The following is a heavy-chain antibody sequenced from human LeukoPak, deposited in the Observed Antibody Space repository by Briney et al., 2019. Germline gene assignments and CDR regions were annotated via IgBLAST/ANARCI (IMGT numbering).Heavy chain of an antibody. D-gene: IGHD5-12*01. J-gene: IGHJ4*02. CDR3: ARAAAGTNTYYYFDY. V-gene: IGHV4-30-4*01. CDR1: GDSIGSGDHY. CDR2: IHYRGST. Sequence: SETLSLTCTVSGDSIGSGDHYWSWIRQPPGKGLEWIGYIHYRGSTYYNPSLKSRVIISGDMSKNQFSLSLNSLTAADSAVYYCARAAAGTNTYYYFDYWGQGTLVTVSS.